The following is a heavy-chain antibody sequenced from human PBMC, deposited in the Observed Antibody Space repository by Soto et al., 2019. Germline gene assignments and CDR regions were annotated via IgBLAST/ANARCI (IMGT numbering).Heavy chain of an antibody. Sequence: GASVKVSCKASGYTFTSYAMHWVRQAPGQRLEWMGWINAGNGNTKYSQKFQGRVTITRDTSASTAYMELSSLRSEGTAVYYCARAPTIGLATLDYWGQGALVTVSS. D-gene: IGHD6-6*01. CDR3: ARAPTIGLATLDY. V-gene: IGHV1-3*01. CDR2: INAGNGNT. CDR1: GYTFTSYA. J-gene: IGHJ4*02.